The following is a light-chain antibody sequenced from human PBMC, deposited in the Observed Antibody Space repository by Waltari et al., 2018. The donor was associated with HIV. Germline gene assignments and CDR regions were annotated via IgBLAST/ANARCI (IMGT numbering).Light chain of an antibody. CDR3: CAYAAGHVSYV. Sequence: QSALTQPPSVSGSPGQSVTISCTGSTSDVGSYNYVPWYQQYPGKAPNLIIFDVYQRPPGVPVCFSGSSSGNTASLTISGLQTEDEADYFCCAYAAGHVSYVFGTGT. CDR1: TSDVGSYNY. V-gene: IGLV2-11*01. J-gene: IGLJ1*01. CDR2: DVY.